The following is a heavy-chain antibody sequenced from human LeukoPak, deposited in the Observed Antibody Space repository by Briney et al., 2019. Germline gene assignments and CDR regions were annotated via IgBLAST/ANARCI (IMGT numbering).Heavy chain of an antibody. CDR3: ASSAGFGSGSYMRLFDY. V-gene: IGHV1-2*06. CDR1: GDTLSGYY. CDR2: INPNSGGT. J-gene: IGHJ4*02. Sequence: ASVKVSCKASGDTLSGYYMHWVRQAPGQGLEWMGRINPNSGGTNYAQKFQGRVTMTRDTSISTAYMELSRLRSDDTAVYYCASSAGFGSGSYMRLFDYWGQGTLVTVSS. D-gene: IGHD3-10*01.